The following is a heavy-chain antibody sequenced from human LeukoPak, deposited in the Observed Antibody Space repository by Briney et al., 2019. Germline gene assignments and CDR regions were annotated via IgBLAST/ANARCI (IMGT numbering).Heavy chain of an antibody. J-gene: IGHJ4*02. CDR3: ARDGARKDDY. CDR2: INLDGSEK. CDR1: GFTFSTYA. D-gene: IGHD4/OR15-4a*01. V-gene: IGHV3-7*01. Sequence: GGSLRLSCAASGFTFSTYAMSWVRQAPGKGLEWVANINLDGSEKFYVDSVKGRFTISRDNDKNSLYLQMNSLRAEDTAIYYCARDGARKDDYWGQGTLVTVSS.